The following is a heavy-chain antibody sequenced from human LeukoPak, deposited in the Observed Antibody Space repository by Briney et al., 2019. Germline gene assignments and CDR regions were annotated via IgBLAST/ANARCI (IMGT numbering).Heavy chain of an antibody. Sequence: GGSLRLSCAASGFPFTSYTMHWVRQAPGKGLDYVSAISSHGASTYYADSVKGRFTISRDNSRDTLYLQMSSLRAEDTAVYYCAIAAAGTLADYWGQGTLVTVSS. D-gene: IGHD6-13*01. J-gene: IGHJ4*02. CDR1: GFPFTSYT. V-gene: IGHV3-64D*09. CDR2: ISSHGAST. CDR3: AIAAAGTLADY.